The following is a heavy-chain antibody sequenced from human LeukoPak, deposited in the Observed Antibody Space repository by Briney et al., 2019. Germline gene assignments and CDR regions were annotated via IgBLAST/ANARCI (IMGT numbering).Heavy chain of an antibody. Sequence: SVKVSCKASGYRFTSYGITWVRQAPGQGLEWMGGIIPIFGTANYAQKFQGRVTITADESTSTAYMELSSLRAEDTAVYYCSRRVYYDSTGYLPFDYWGQGTLVTVSS. CDR3: SRRVYYDSTGYLPFDY. V-gene: IGHV1-69*13. CDR1: GYRFTSYG. CDR2: IIPIFGTA. D-gene: IGHD3-22*01. J-gene: IGHJ4*02.